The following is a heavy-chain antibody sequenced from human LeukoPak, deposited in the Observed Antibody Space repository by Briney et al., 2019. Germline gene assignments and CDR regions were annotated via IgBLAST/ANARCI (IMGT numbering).Heavy chain of an antibody. CDR3: ARVPPHYYGTGSPD. CDR1: GYSISSGYY. D-gene: IGHD3-10*01. J-gene: IGHJ4*02. CDR2: IYNTGST. Sequence: SETLSLNCNVSGYSISSGYYWGWIRQPPGKGLQWIGSIYNTGSTYYNPSLKSRITISVDTSKNQFFLRVTSVTATDTAVYYCARVPPHYYGTGSPDWGQGTLVTVSA. V-gene: IGHV4-38-2*02.